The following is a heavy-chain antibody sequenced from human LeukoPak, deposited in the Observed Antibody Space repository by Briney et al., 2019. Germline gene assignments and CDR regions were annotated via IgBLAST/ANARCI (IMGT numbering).Heavy chain of an antibody. CDR2: INSDGSST. CDR1: GXTFSRYW. CDR3: ARSHYYDSSGYFHYYYGMDV. D-gene: IGHD3-22*01. J-gene: IGHJ6*02. V-gene: IGHV3-74*01. Sequence: GGSLRLSCAASGXTFSRYWMHWVRQVPGKGLVWVSRINSDGSSTSYADSVKGRFTISRDNAKNTLDLQMNSLRAEDTAVYYCARSHYYDSSGYFHYYYGMDVWGQGTTVTVSS.